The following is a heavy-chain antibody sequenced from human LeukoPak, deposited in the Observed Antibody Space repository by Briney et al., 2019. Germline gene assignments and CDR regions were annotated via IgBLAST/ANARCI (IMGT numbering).Heavy chain of an antibody. V-gene: IGHV3-11*04. D-gene: IGHD2-2*01. CDR3: ARGPPNSYCSSTSCQHYYYYYMDV. CDR1: GFTFSDYY. Sequence: PGGSLRLSCAASGFTFSDYYMSWIRQAPGKGLEWVSYISSSGSTIYYADSVKGRFTISRDNAKNSLYLQMNSLRAEDTAVYYCARGPPNSYCSSTSCQHYYYYYMDVWGKGTTVTVSS. CDR2: ISSSGSTI. J-gene: IGHJ6*03.